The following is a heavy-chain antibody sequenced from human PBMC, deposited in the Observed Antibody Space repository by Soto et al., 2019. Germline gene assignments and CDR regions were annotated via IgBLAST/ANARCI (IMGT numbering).Heavy chain of an antibody. CDR1: GYTFTSYD. Sequence: QVQLVQSGAEVKKPGASVKVSCKASGYTFTSYDINWVRQATGQGLEWMGWMNPNSGNTGYAQKFQGRVTMTRNTSISKGYMEVSSLGSEEPAVYYCAGVNKEEIVGLIGPVHPWGQGNLVNLAS. CDR3: AGVNKEEIVGLIGPVHP. V-gene: IGHV1-8*01. D-gene: IGHD1-26*01. CDR2: MNPNSGNT. J-gene: IGHJ5*02.